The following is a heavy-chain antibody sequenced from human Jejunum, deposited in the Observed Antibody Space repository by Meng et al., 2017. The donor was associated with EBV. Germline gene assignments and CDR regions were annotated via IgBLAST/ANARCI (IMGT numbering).Heavy chain of an antibody. Sequence: EVQLVESGGGLVKPGGSLRLSCAASGFGFSGYSMNWVRQAPGKGLEWVSSISANNVYIYYADSVKGRFTVSRDNAKNSVYLQMNSLRADDTAVYYCARRAGVHYWGDFDYWGQGPLVTVSS. V-gene: IGHV3-21*01. J-gene: IGHJ4*02. CDR2: ISANNVYI. D-gene: IGHD7-27*01. CDR3: ARRAGVHYWGDFDY. CDR1: GFGFSGYS.